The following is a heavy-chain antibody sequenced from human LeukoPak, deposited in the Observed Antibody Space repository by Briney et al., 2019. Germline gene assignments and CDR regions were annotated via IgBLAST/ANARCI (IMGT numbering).Heavy chain of an antibody. CDR2: IWYDGSNK. V-gene: IGHV3-33*08. D-gene: IGHD2-2*01. CDR3: ARIGSTRDYYYYGMDV. CDR1: GFTFSSYW. J-gene: IGHJ6*02. Sequence: GGSLRLSCAASGFTFSSYWMSWVRQAPGEGLEWVAVIWYDGSNKYYADSVKGRFTISRDNSKNTLYLQMNSLRAEDTAVYYCARIGSTRDYYYYGMDVWGQGTTVTVSS.